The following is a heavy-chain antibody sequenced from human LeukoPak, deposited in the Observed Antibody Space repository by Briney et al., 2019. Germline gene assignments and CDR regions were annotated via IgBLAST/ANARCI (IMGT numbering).Heavy chain of an antibody. Sequence: SQTLSLTCTVSGGSISSGGYYWSWIRQHPGKGLEWIGYIYYSGSTYYNPSLKSRVTISVDTSKNQFSLKLSSVTAADTAVYYCASRAWSDYSNYDVDYWGQGTLVTVSS. D-gene: IGHD4-11*01. CDR1: GGSISSGGYY. V-gene: IGHV4-31*03. CDR2: IYYSGST. J-gene: IGHJ4*02. CDR3: ASRAWSDYSNYDVDY.